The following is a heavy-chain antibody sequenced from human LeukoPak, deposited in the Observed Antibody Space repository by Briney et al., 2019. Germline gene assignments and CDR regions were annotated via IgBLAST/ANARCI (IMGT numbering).Heavy chain of an antibody. Sequence: SETLSLTCSVSGGSMSIYHWSWLRQPPGKGLEWIGHIYYSGSTNYNPSLKSRVTMSVDTSTDQFSLRLISVTAADTAVYYCATTVSGDYYGMDVCGQGTTVTVSS. CDR1: GGSMSIYH. CDR2: IYYSGST. D-gene: IGHD1-26*01. V-gene: IGHV4-59*08. CDR3: ATTVSGDYYGMDV. J-gene: IGHJ6*02.